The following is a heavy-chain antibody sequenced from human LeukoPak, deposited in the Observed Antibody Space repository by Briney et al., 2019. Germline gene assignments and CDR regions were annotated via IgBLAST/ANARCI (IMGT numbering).Heavy chain of an antibody. J-gene: IGHJ6*02. Sequence: GGSLRLSCAASGFTFGSYAMSWVRQAPGKGLEWVAVISYDGSNKYYADSVKGRFTISRDNSKNTLYLQMNSLRAEDTAVYYCAGCSSTSCYKTYYYYYYGMDVWGQGTTVTVSS. CDR3: AGCSSTSCYKTYYYYYYGMDV. CDR1: GFTFGSYA. CDR2: ISYDGSNK. D-gene: IGHD2-2*02. V-gene: IGHV3-30*03.